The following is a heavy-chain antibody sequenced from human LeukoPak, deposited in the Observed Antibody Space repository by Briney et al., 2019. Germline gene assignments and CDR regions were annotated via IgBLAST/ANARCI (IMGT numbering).Heavy chain of an antibody. CDR3: ARGIVEMATIEGFDY. D-gene: IGHD5-24*01. CDR1: GGSISSYY. J-gene: IGHJ4*02. CDR2: IYYSGST. Sequence: SETLSLTCTVSGGSISSYYWSWIRQPPGKGLEWIGYIYYSGSTNYNPSLKSRVTISVDTSKNQFSLKLSSVTAADTAVYYCARGIVEMATIEGFDYWGQGTLVTVSS. V-gene: IGHV4-59*01.